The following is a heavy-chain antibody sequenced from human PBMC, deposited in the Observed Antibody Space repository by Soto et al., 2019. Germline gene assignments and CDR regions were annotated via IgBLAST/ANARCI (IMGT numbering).Heavy chain of an antibody. V-gene: IGHV1-69*13. J-gene: IGHJ4*02. Sequence: ASVKVSCKASGCTFSSYAISWVRQAPGQGLEWMGGIIPIFGTANYAQKFQGRVTITADESTSTAYMELSSLRSEDTAVYYCARDPPDSGSLLATDYCGQGTLVNVSS. CDR2: IIPIFGTA. D-gene: IGHD1-26*01. CDR1: GCTFSSYA. CDR3: ARDPPDSGSLLATDY.